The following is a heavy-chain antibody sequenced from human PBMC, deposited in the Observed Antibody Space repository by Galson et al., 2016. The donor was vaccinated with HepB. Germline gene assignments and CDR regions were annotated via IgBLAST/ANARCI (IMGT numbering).Heavy chain of an antibody. D-gene: IGHD3-22*01. Sequence: SLRLSCAGSAFTFTNYGMTWVRQAPGKGLEWVSAISGSGDKTYYADSMRGRFTISRDNSKNMLYLQMNSLTVEDTAVYYCARRNPDNYYDSSDLQAFAFDIWGQGTMVTVSS. CDR3: ARRNPDNYYDSSDLQAFAFDI. CDR1: AFTFTNYG. J-gene: IGHJ3*02. V-gene: IGHV3-23*01. CDR2: ISGSGDKT.